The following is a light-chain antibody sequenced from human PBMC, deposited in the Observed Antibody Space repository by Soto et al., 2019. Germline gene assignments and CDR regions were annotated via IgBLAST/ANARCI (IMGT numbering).Light chain of an antibody. CDR1: SSDIGVYNY. CDR3: CSYTSSSTWV. CDR2: EVS. J-gene: IGLJ3*02. V-gene: IGLV2-14*01. Sequence: QSALTQPASVSGSPGQSITISCTGTSSDIGVYNYVSWYQQNPGKAPKLILFEVSNRPSGVSNRFSGSQSGNTASLTISWLQAEDEADYYCCSYTSSSTWVFGGGTKLTVL.